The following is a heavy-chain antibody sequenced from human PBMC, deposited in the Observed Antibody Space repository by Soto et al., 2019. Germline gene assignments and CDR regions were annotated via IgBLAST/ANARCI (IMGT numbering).Heavy chain of an antibody. CDR3: ARRPDTAMVTSIHYYYGMDV. V-gene: IGHV5-10-1*01. CDR1: GYSVSSYW. CDR2: IDPSDSYT. J-gene: IGHJ6*02. D-gene: IGHD5-18*01. Sequence: PGESLKISCKGSGYSVSSYWSSWVRQMPGKGLEWMGRIDPSDSYTNYSPSFQGHVTISADKSISTAYLQWSSLKASDTAMYYCARRPDTAMVTSIHYYYGMDVWGQGTTVTVSS.